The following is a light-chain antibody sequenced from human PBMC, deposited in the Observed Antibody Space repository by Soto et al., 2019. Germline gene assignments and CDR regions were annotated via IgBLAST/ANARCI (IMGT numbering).Light chain of an antibody. CDR3: SSHTSYSTRV. J-gene: IGLJ1*01. CDR1: SSDVGGYNY. V-gene: IGLV2-14*01. CDR2: EVS. Sequence: QSVLTQPAYVSVSPGQSIAISCTGTSSDVGGYNYVSWYQQHPGKAPKLMIHEVSNRPSGISDRFSGSKSGNTASLTISGLQADDEADYYCSSHTSYSTRVFGTGTKVTVL.